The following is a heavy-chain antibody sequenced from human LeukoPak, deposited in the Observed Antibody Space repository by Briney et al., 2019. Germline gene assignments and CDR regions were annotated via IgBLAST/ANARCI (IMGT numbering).Heavy chain of an antibody. J-gene: IGHJ4*02. CDR1: GLTFSSYG. D-gene: IGHD2-15*01. V-gene: IGHV3-30*18. CDR3: AKDQGYCSGGSCYSGDY. CDR2: ISYDGSNK. Sequence: GGSLRLSCAASGLTFSSYGMHWVRQAPGKGLEWVAVISYDGSNKYYADSVKGRFTISRDNSKNTLYLQMNSLRAEDTAVYYCAKDQGYCSGGSCYSGDYWGQGTLVTVSS.